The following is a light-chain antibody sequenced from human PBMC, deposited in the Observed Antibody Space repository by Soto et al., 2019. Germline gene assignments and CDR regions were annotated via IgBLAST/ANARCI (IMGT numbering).Light chain of an antibody. V-gene: IGKV3-11*01. Sequence: EIVLTQSPSTLSSSPGERATLSCRASQGVSSYLAWYQQKPGQAPRLLIYDASNRATGIPARFSGSGSGADFTLTISSLDREVVAVYYCQHRSNSWTFGQGTKVEIK. CDR2: DAS. CDR3: QHRSNSWT. J-gene: IGKJ1*01. CDR1: QGVSSY.